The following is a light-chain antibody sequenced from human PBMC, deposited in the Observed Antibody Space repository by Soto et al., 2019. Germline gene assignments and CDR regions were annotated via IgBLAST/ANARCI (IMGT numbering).Light chain of an antibody. Sequence: QSALAQTASVSGSPGQSITISCAGTNRDVGGYNYVSWYQQYPGKAPKLIIYEVTYRPSGVSNRFSGSKSGNTASLTISGLQAEDEADYYCSSYSSSSALDVIFGGGTKVTVL. CDR2: EVT. V-gene: IGLV2-14*01. CDR3: SSYSSSSALDVI. J-gene: IGLJ2*01. CDR1: NRDVGGYNY.